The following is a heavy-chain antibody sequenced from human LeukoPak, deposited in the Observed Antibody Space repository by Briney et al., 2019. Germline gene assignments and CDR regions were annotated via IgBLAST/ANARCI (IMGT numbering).Heavy chain of an antibody. CDR3: ARKGPLRLPYFDP. Sequence: ASVKVSCKASGYTFTGYYIHWVRQAPGQGLEWMGWINPNIGGTNYAQKFQGRVTMTRDTSISTAYMELSSLRSDDTAVYYCARKGPLRLPYFDPWGQGTLVTVSS. V-gene: IGHV1-2*02. CDR1: GYTFTGYY. CDR2: INPNIGGT. J-gene: IGHJ5*02. D-gene: IGHD5/OR15-5a*01.